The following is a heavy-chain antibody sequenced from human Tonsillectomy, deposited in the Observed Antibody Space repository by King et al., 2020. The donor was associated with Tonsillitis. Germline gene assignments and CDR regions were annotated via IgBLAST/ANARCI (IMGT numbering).Heavy chain of an antibody. J-gene: IGHJ6*02. CDR1: GDSVSNNSAA. D-gene: IGHD1-26*01. CDR3: TRAGGRYTYRYYYYYGMDV. CDR2: TYYRSKWYT. V-gene: IGHV6-1*01. Sequence: VQLQQSGPGLVKPSQTLSLTCAISGDSVSNNSAAWNWIRQSASRGLEWLGRTYYRSKWYTDYAVSVKSRITINPDTSKNQFSLQLNSVTPEDTAVYYCTRAGGRYTYRYYYYYGMDVWGQGTTVTVSS.